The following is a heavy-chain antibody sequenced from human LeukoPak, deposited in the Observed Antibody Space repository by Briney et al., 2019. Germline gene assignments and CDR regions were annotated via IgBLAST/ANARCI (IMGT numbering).Heavy chain of an antibody. CDR3: ASFGYYDSSGYYPSY. J-gene: IGHJ4*02. CDR1: GFTFSSYS. Sequence: GGSLRLSCAASGFTFSSYSMTWVRQAPGKGLEWVSSISSSSSSYIYYADSVKGRFTISRDNAKNSLYLQMNSLRAEDTAVYYCASFGYYDSSGYYPSYWGQGTLVTVSS. CDR2: ISSSSSSYI. V-gene: IGHV3-21*01. D-gene: IGHD3-22*01.